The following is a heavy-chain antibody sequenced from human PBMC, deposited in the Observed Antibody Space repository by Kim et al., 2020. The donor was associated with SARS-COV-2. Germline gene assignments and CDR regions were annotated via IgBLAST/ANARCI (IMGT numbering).Heavy chain of an antibody. J-gene: IGHJ4*02. D-gene: IGHD2-2*01. Sequence: SETLSLTCTVSGGSISSSSYYWGWIRQPPGKGLEWIGSIYYSGSTYYNPSLKSRVTISVDTSKNQFSLKLSSVTAADTAVYYCARHGRIGGIVVVPAAYSFDYWGQGTLVTVSS. V-gene: IGHV4-39*01. CDR3: ARHGRIGGIVVVPAAYSFDY. CDR1: GGSISSSSYY. CDR2: IYYSGST.